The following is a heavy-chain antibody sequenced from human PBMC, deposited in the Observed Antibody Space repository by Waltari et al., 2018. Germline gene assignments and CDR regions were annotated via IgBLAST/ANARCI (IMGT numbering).Heavy chain of an antibody. CDR2: IYYSGST. Sequence: QLQLQESGPGLVKPSETLSLTCTVSGGSISSSSYYWGWIRQPPGKGLEWIGSIYYSGSTYYNPSLKSRVTISVDTSKNQFSLKLSSVTAADTAVYYCAKLYYDFWSGYYNYSRGSPPDWYFDLWGRGTLVTVSS. V-gene: IGHV4-39*01. CDR3: AKLYYDFWSGYYNYSRGSPPDWYFDL. J-gene: IGHJ2*01. D-gene: IGHD3-3*01. CDR1: GGSISSSSYY.